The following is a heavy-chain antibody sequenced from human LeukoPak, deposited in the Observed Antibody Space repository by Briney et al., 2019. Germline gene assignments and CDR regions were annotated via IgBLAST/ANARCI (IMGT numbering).Heavy chain of an antibody. CDR3: AKDRFGYYDSSGSWGYFQH. J-gene: IGHJ1*01. Sequence: GGSLRLSCAASGFTFSSYGMHWVRQAPGKGLEWVAVIWYDGSNKYYADSVKGRFTISRDNSKNTLYLQMNSLRAEDTAVYYCAKDRFGYYDSSGSWGYFQHWGQGTLVTVSS. CDR2: IWYDGSNK. D-gene: IGHD3-22*01. CDR1: GFTFSSYG. V-gene: IGHV3-33*06.